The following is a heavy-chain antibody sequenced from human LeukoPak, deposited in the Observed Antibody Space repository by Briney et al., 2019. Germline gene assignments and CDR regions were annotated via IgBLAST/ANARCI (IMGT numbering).Heavy chain of an antibody. CDR1: GGSISSGDYY. Sequence: SSETLSLTCTVSGGSISSGDYYWSWIRQPPGKGLEWIGYIYYSGSTYYNPSLKSRVTISVDTSKNQFSLKLSSVTAADTAVYYCARVGPQDGYFDYWGQGTLVTVSS. V-gene: IGHV4-30-4*08. J-gene: IGHJ4*02. CDR3: ARVGPQDGYFDY. CDR2: IYYSGST. D-gene: IGHD1-14*01.